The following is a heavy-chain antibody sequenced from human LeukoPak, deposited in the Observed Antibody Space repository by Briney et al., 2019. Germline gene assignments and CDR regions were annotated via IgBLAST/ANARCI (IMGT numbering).Heavy chain of an antibody. CDR2: INHSGST. CDR1: GGSFSGYY. CDR3: ARYGSGSFSIGY. D-gene: IGHD3-10*01. V-gene: IGHV4-34*01. J-gene: IGHJ4*02. Sequence: SETLSLTCAVYGGSFSGYYWSWIRQPPGKGLEWIGEINHSGSTNYNPSLKSRVTISVDTSKNQFSLKLSSVTAADTAVYYCARYGSGSFSIGYWGQGTLVTVSS.